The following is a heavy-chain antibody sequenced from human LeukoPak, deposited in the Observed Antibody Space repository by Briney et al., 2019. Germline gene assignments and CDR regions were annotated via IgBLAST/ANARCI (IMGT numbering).Heavy chain of an antibody. Sequence: GGSLRLSCAASGFTFSSYAMSWVRQAPGKGLEWVSAISGSGGSTYYADSVKGRFTISRDNSKNTLYLQMNSLRAEDTAVYYCAKDRYSDYGAGGYYFDYWGQGTLVTVSS. J-gene: IGHJ4*02. CDR3: AKDRYSDYGAGGYYFDY. V-gene: IGHV3-23*01. D-gene: IGHD4-17*01. CDR1: GFTFSSYA. CDR2: ISGSGGST.